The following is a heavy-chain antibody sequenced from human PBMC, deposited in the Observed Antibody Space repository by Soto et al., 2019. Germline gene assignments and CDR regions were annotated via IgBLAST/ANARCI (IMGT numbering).Heavy chain of an antibody. CDR1: GGSISSGDYY. Sequence: SETLSLTCTVSGGSISSGDYYWSWIRQPPGKGLEWIGYIYYSGSTYYNPSLKSRVTISVDTSKNRFSLKLSSVTAADTAVYYCAREDRGSFDYWGQGTLVTVSS. D-gene: IGHD2-15*01. CDR3: AREDRGSFDY. CDR2: IYYSGST. V-gene: IGHV4-30-4*01. J-gene: IGHJ4*02.